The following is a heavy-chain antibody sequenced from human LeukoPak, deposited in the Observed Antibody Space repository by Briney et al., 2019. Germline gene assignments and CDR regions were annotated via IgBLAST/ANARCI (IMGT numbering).Heavy chain of an antibody. CDR1: GFSVSSNY. CDR3: RVAATQLDY. CDR2: LYGTGKT. Sequence: GGSLRLSCAASGFSVSSNYLSWVRQAPGKGLEWVSVLYGTGKTYYADSVKGRFTISRDNSKNTLYLQMNSLRAEDTAVYYPRVAATQLDYWGQGTLVTVSS. V-gene: IGHV3-53*01. D-gene: IGHD2-15*01. J-gene: IGHJ4*02.